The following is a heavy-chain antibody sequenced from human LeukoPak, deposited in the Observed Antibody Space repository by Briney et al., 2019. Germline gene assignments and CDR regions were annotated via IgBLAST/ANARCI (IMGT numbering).Heavy chain of an antibody. CDR2: FDPEDGET. J-gene: IGHJ5*02. CDR1: AYTLTELS. Sequence: GAAVKVSFTVSAYTLTELSMPWVRQAPGKGMEWMGGFDPEDGETIYAQKFQGRVTMTEDTSTDTAYMELSSLRSEDTAVYYCATDITGTTRWFDPWGEGTLVSVPS. D-gene: IGHD1-7*01. CDR3: ATDITGTTRWFDP. V-gene: IGHV1-24*01.